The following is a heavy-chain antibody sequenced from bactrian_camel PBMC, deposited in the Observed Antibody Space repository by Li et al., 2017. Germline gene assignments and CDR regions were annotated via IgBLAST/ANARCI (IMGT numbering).Heavy chain of an antibody. D-gene: IGHD2*01. CDR3: AKEDGRWATTHSKLSP. CDR2: INGGGGNT. Sequence: VQLVESGGGLVQPGGSLRLSCAASGFTFSNYAMRWVRLAPGKGLEWISAINGGGGNTAYADSVKGRFTISRDNAKNTLYLQLNSLKTEDTAMYYCAKEDGRWATTHSKLSPRGQGTQVTV. J-gene: IGHJ4*01. CDR1: GFTFSNYA. V-gene: IGHV3S42*01.